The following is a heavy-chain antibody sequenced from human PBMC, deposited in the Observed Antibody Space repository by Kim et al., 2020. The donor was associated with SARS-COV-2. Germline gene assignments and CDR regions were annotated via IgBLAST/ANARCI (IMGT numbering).Heavy chain of an antibody. Sequence: GGSLRLSCAASGFTFSSYAMHWVRQAPGKGLEWVAVISYDGSNKYYVDSVKGRFTISRDNSKNTLYLQLNSLRAEDTAVYYCARDRTDSSGYPEPWFDF. CDR2: ISYDGSNK. D-gene: IGHD3-22*01. J-gene: IGHJ4*01. CDR1: GFTFSSYA. V-gene: IGHV3-30*04. CDR3: ARDRTDSSGYPEPWFDF.